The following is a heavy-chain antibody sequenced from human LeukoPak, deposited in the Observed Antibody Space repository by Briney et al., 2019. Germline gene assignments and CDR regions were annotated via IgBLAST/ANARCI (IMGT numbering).Heavy chain of an antibody. CDR1: GYTFTSYD. D-gene: IGHD6-19*01. J-gene: IGHJ4*02. V-gene: IGHV1-8*01. CDR2: MNPNSGNT. Sequence: ASVKVSCKASGYTFTSYDINWVRQATGQGLEWMGWMNPNSGNTGYAQKFQGRATMTRNTSISTAYMELSSLRSEDTAVYYCARGHSVVAGTGDYWGQGTLVTVSS. CDR3: ARGHSVVAGTGDY.